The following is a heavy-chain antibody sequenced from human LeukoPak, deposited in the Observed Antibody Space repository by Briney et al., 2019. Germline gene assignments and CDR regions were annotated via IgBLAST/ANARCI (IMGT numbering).Heavy chain of an antibody. V-gene: IGHV3-7*01. CDR1: GFTFSSYW. CDR2: IKQDGSEK. D-gene: IGHD3-10*01. Sequence: GGSLRLSCAASGFTFSSYWMSWVRQAPGKGLEWVANIKQDGSEKYYVDSVKGRFTISRDNAKNSLYLQMNSLRPEDTALYYCAKEWYVGSPPDHWGQGTQVTVSS. CDR3: AKEWYVGSPPDH. J-gene: IGHJ4*02.